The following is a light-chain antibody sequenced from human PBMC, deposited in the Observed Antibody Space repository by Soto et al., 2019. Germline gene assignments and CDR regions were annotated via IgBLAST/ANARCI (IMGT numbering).Light chain of an antibody. Sequence: QSALTQPRSVSGSPGQSVTISCTGTSSDVGGYNYVSWYQQHPGKAPKLMIYDVSNRPSGVPDRFSGSKSGNTASLTISGLQAVDEADYYCCSYAGSYRYVFGTWTKVTVL. CDR1: SSDVGGYNY. CDR3: CSYAGSYRYV. CDR2: DVS. V-gene: IGLV2-11*01. J-gene: IGLJ1*01.